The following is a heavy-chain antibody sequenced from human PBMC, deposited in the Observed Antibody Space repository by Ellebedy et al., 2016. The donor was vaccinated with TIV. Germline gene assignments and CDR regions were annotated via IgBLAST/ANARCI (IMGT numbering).Heavy chain of an antibody. D-gene: IGHD2-21*01. Sequence: GESLKISCSASGLTFRNYAMHWVRQAPVKGLEYVSAISNNGGSTYYADSVKGRFTISRDNSKNTLYLQMSSLTPEDTAVYYCVPRMVVAFEYWGQGTLVTVSS. CDR2: ISNNGGST. CDR3: VPRMVVAFEY. CDR1: GLTFRNYA. J-gene: IGHJ4*02. V-gene: IGHV3-64D*09.